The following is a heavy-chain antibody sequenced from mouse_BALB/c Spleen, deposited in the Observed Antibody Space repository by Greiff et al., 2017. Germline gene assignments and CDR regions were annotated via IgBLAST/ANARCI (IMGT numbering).Heavy chain of an antibody. CDR2: LWRGGST. CDR3: AKNYYGSSYYFDY. J-gene: IGHJ2*01. D-gene: IGHD1-1*01. CDR1: GFSLTSYG. Sequence: QVQLQQSGPSLVQPSQSLSITCTVSGFSLTSYGVHWVRQSPGKGLEWLGVLWRGGSTDYNAAFMSRLSITKDNSKSQVFFKMNSLQADDTAIYYCAKNYYGSSYYFDYWGQGTTRTVSS. V-gene: IGHV2-5-1*01.